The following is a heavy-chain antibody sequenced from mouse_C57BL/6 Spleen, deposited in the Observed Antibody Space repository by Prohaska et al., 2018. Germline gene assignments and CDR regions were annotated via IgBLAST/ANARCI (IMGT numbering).Heavy chain of an antibody. D-gene: IGHD1-1*01. V-gene: IGHV1-34*01. Sequence: HGKSLEWIGYIYPNNGGNGYNQKIKGKATFTVDKSYSTAYMELRSLTSEDSSVYYCARSPLYYYGSSYYVMDYWGQGTSVTVSS. CDR3: ARSPLYYYGSSYYVMDY. J-gene: IGHJ4*01. CDR2: IYPNNGGN.